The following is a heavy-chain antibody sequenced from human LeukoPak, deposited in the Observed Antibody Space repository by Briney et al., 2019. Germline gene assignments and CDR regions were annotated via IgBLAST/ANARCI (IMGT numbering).Heavy chain of an antibody. J-gene: IGHJ4*02. Sequence: SETLSLTCTVSGGSISSYYWSWIRQPPGKGLEWIGYICYSGSTNYNPSLKSRVTISVDTSKNQFSLKLSSVTAADTAVYYCARELDWLIDYWGQGTLVTVSS. CDR3: ARELDWLIDY. V-gene: IGHV4-59*01. CDR1: GGSISSYY. D-gene: IGHD3-9*01. CDR2: ICYSGST.